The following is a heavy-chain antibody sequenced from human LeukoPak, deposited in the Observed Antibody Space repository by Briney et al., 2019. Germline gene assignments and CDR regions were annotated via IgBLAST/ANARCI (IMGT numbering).Heavy chain of an antibody. CDR3: ARDHWIAVAGNGLLDY. Sequence: GGSLRLSCAASGFTFSSYSMNWVRQAPGKGLEWVSSISSSSYIYYADSVKGRFTISRDNAKNSLYLQMNSLRAEDTAVYYCARDHWIAVAGNGLLDYWGQGTLVTVSS. CDR2: ISSSSYI. J-gene: IGHJ4*02. V-gene: IGHV3-21*04. D-gene: IGHD6-19*01. CDR1: GFTFSSYS.